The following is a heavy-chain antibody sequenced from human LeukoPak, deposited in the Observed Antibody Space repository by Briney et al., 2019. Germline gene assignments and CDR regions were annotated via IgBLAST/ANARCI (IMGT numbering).Heavy chain of an antibody. CDR1: GGSISSYY. CDR2: IYYSGST. Sequence: SETLSLTCTVSGGSISSYYWSWIRQPPGKGLEWIGYIYYSGSTNYNPSLKSRVTISVDTSKNQFSLKLSSVTAADTAVYYCASEYSSSWHFDYWGQGTLVTVSS. V-gene: IGHV4-59*01. J-gene: IGHJ4*02. CDR3: ASEYSSSWHFDY. D-gene: IGHD6-13*01.